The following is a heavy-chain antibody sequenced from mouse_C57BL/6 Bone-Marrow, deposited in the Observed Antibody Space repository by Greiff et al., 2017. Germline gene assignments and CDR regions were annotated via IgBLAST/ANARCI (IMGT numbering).Heavy chain of an antibody. J-gene: IGHJ2*01. CDR3: ARQIYYGL. D-gene: IGHD2-1*01. CDR2: IDPSDSYT. CDR1: GYTFTSYW. V-gene: IGHV1-50*01. Sequence: QVQLQQSGAELVKPGASVKLSCKASGYTFTSYWMQWVKQRPGQGLEWIGEIDPSDSYTNYNQKFKGKATLTVDTSSSTAYMQLSSLTSEDSAVYYCARQIYYGLWGQGTTLTVSS.